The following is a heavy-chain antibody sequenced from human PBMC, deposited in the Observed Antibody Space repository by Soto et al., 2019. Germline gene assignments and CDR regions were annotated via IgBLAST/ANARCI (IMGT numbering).Heavy chain of an antibody. V-gene: IGHV4-34*01. CDR1: GGSFSGYY. Sequence: SETLSLTCAVYGGSFSGYYWSWIRQPPGKGLEWIGEINHSGSTNYNPSLKSRVTISVDTSKNQFSLKLSSVTAADTAVYYCARCRVYHYYYYYYMDVWGKGTTVTVSS. D-gene: IGHD3-16*02. CDR3: ARCRVYHYYYYYYMDV. CDR2: INHSGST. J-gene: IGHJ6*03.